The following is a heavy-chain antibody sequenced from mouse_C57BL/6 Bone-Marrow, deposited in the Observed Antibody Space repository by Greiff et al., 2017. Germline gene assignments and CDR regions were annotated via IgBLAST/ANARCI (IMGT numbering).Heavy chain of an antibody. CDR3: LQTYDGYYYAMDY. D-gene: IGHD2-12*01. V-gene: IGHV3-6*01. Sequence: ESGPGLVKPSQSLSLTCSVTGYSITSGYYWNWIRQFPGNKLEWMGYISYDGSNNYNPSLKNRISITRDTSKNQFFLKLNSVTTEDTATXYCLQTYDGYYYAMDYWGQGTSVTVSS. CDR1: GYSITSGYY. J-gene: IGHJ4*01. CDR2: ISYDGSN.